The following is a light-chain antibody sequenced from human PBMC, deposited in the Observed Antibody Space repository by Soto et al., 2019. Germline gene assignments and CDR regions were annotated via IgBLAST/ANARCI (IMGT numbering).Light chain of an antibody. CDR2: QVS. J-gene: IGLJ1*01. CDR3: CSYAGSSTFYV. Sequence: QSVLTQPASVSGSPGQSITISCTGTSSDVGSYNLVSWYQQHPGKAPKLMIYQVSKRPSGVSNRFSGSKSGNTASLTICGLQAEDEADYYCCSYAGSSTFYVFGTGTKLTVL. CDR1: SSDVGSYNL. V-gene: IGLV2-23*02.